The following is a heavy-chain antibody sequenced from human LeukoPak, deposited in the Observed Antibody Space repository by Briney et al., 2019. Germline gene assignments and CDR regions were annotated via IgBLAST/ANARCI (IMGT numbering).Heavy chain of an antibody. D-gene: IGHD3-22*01. CDR2: NNQSGST. CDR1: GGSLSPYY. Sequence: PSETLSLTCSVSGGSLSPYYWSWIRQPPGGGLEWLGENNQSGSTNYNPSLKRRVTISVEKFKNHFPLAVTSVTAADTAIYYCATLGGLYYESHGYPDFDHWGQGTLVTVSS. J-gene: IGHJ4*02. CDR3: ATLGGLYYESHGYPDFDH. V-gene: IGHV4-34*01.